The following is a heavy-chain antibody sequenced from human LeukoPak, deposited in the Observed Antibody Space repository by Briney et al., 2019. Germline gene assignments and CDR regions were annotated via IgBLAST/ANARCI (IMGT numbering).Heavy chain of an antibody. D-gene: IGHD4-17*01. Sequence: GGSLRLSCAASGFTFSSYAMSWVRQAPGKGLEWVTFISYDGRNKYYADSVKGRFTVSRDNSKNTLYLQMNSLRAEDTAIYSCAKGPYGDYAGYYFDYWGQGTLVTVSS. CDR2: ISYDGRNK. CDR1: GFTFSSYA. J-gene: IGHJ4*02. CDR3: AKGPYGDYAGYYFDY. V-gene: IGHV3-30*18.